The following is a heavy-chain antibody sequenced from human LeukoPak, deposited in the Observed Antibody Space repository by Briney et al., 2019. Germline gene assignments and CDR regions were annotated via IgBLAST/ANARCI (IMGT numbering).Heavy chain of an antibody. Sequence: PGGSLRLSCKGSVYSFTSYWIGWVRQMPGKGLEWMGIIYPGDSDTRYSPSFQGQVTISADKSISTAYLQWSSLKASDTAMYYCARHNSGSYHSDYWGQGTLVTVSS. V-gene: IGHV5-51*01. CDR1: VYSFTSYW. CDR3: ARHNSGSYHSDY. D-gene: IGHD1-26*01. J-gene: IGHJ4*02. CDR2: IYPGDSDT.